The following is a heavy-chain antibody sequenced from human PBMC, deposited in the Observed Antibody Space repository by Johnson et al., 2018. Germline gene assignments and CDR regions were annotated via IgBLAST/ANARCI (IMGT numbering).Heavy chain of an antibody. D-gene: IGHD5-12*01. V-gene: IGHV3-23*04. J-gene: IGHJ4*02. CDR3: AKDGLRFVDSFDS. CDR1: GFTFSSYA. CDR2: ISGSAYST. Sequence: VQLVQSGGGLVQPGGSLRLSCAASGFTFSSYAISWVRQAPGRGLEWVSAISGSAYSTYYADSVKGRFTISRDTAKNTLYLQMNSLRAEDTALYYCAKDGLRFVDSFDSWGQGTLVTVSS.